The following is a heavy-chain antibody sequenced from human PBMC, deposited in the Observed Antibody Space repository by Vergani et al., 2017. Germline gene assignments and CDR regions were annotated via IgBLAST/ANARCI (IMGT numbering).Heavy chain of an antibody. J-gene: IGHJ4*02. CDR1: GGSFSGYY. CDR3: GRGLTYYWDGQGRFDY. D-gene: IGHD3-22*01. CDR2: INHSGST. Sequence: QVQLQQWGAGLLKPSETLSLTCAVYGGSFSGYYWSWIRQPPGKGLEWIGEINHSGSTNYNPSLKSRVTISVDTSKNQFSLKLSSVTAADTAVYYCGRGLTYYWDGQGRFDYWGQGTLVTVSS. V-gene: IGHV4-34*01.